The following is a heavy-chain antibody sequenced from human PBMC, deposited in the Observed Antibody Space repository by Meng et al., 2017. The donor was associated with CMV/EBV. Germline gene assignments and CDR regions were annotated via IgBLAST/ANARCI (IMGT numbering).Heavy chain of an antibody. D-gene: IGHD2-8*01. V-gene: IGHV3-23*01. Sequence: GESLKISCAASGFTFSSYAMSWVRQAPGKGPGWVSAISGSGGSTYYANSVKGRFTISRDNSKNTLYLQMNSLRAEDTAVYYCAKDSMRCTNGVCPRYWYFDLWGRGTLVTVSS. CDR1: GFTFSSYA. J-gene: IGHJ2*01. CDR3: AKDSMRCTNGVCPRYWYFDL. CDR2: ISGSGGST.